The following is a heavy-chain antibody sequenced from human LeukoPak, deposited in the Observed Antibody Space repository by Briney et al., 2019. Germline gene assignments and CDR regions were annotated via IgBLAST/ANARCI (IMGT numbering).Heavy chain of an antibody. CDR2: MNPNSGNT. CDR3: ARGDVLRFLEWLPPPNGMDV. Sequence: ASVKVSCKASGYTFTSYDINWVRQATGQGLEWMGWMNPNSGNTGCAQKFQGRVTMTRNTSISTAYMELSSLRSEDTAVYYCARGDVLRFLEWLPPPNGMDVWGQGTTVTVSS. D-gene: IGHD3-3*01. CDR1: GYTFTSYD. J-gene: IGHJ6*02. V-gene: IGHV1-8*01.